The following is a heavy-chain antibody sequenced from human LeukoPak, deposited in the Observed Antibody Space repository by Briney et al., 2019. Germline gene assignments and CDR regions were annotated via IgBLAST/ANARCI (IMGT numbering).Heavy chain of an antibody. J-gene: IGHJ4*02. Sequence: PGGSLRLSCAASGFTFSSYAMSWVRQAPGKGLEWVSAISGSGGSTYYADSVKGRFTISRDNSKNTLYLQMNSLRAEDTAVYYCAKDSAISWWRKVAAAGAGLSYFDYWGQGTLVTVSS. CDR1: GFTFSSYA. D-gene: IGHD6-13*01. CDR3: AKDSAISWWRKVAAAGAGLSYFDY. V-gene: IGHV3-23*01. CDR2: ISGSGGST.